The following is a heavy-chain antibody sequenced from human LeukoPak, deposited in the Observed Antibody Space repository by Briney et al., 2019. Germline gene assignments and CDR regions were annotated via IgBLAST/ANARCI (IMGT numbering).Heavy chain of an antibody. J-gene: IGHJ4*02. CDR1: GFAFNTQA. CDR2: MSLDGSSI. D-gene: IGHD3-9*01. CDR3: ARDRGKLRYFDL. V-gene: IGHV3-30*15. Sequence: GGSLRLSCVASGFAFNTQAMHWVRQAPGKGREWLAVMSLDGSSIYYADSVKGRFTISRDNSKNTLYLQMSSLRVEDTAVYYCARDRGKLRYFDLWGQGTLLTVSS.